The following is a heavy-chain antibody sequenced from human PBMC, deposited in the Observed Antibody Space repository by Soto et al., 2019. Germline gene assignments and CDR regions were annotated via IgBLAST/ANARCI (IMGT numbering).Heavy chain of an antibody. D-gene: IGHD2-2*01. CDR2: MNTNSGNT. V-gene: IGHV1-8*01. CDR1: GYTFTSYD. Sequence: QVQLVQSGAEVKKPGASVKVSCKASGYTFTSYDINWVRQATGQGLEWMGWMNTNSGNTGYAQKFQGRVTMTRNTSISTAYMELSSLRSEDTAVYYCARAPVPAALIYYYYYMDGWGKGTTVTVSS. CDR3: ARAPVPAALIYYYYYMDG. J-gene: IGHJ6*03.